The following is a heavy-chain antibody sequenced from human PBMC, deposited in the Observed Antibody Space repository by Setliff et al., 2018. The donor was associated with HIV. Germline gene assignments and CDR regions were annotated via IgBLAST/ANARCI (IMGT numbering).Heavy chain of an antibody. CDR2: ISAYNGNT. V-gene: IGHV1-18*01. D-gene: IGHD3-3*01. CDR3: ARGYYNFWSGYYDSRFPNPIDAFDI. CDR1: GYTSSSYG. J-gene: IGHJ3*02. Sequence: ASVKVSCKASGYTSSSYGISWVRQAPGQGVEWMGWISAYNGNTNYAQKLQGRVTMTTDTSTSTAYMELRSWRSDDTAVYYCARGYYNFWSGYYDSRFPNPIDAFDIWGKGTMVTVSS.